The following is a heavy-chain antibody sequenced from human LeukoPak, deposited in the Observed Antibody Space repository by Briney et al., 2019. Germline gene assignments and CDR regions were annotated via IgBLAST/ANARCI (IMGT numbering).Heavy chain of an antibody. J-gene: IGHJ3*02. V-gene: IGHV4-39*01. CDR2: IYYSGGT. CDR3: ACHADAFDI. CDR1: GGSISSSSYY. Sequence: SETLSLTCTVSGGSISSSSYYWGWIRQPPGKGLEWIGSIYYSGGTYYNPSLKSRVTISVDTSKNQFSLKLSSVTAADTAVYCCACHADAFDIWGQGTMVTVSS.